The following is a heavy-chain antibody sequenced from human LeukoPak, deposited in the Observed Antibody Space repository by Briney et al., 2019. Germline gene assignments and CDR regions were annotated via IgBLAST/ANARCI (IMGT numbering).Heavy chain of an antibody. CDR3: AREYLAAGTDYYYYGMDV. CDR2: IWYDGSNK. J-gene: IGHJ6*02. Sequence: PGGSLRLSCAASGFTFSSYGMHWVRQAPGKGLEWVAVIWYDGSNKYYADSVKGRFTISRDNSKNTLYLQMNSLRAEDTAVYYCAREYLAAGTDYYYYGMDVWGQGATVTVSS. D-gene: IGHD6-13*01. V-gene: IGHV3-33*01. CDR1: GFTFSSYG.